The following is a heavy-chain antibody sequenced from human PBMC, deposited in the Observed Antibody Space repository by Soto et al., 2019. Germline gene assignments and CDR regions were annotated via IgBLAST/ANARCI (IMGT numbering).Heavy chain of an antibody. D-gene: IGHD3-3*01. Sequence: GGSLRLSCAASGFTFSSYWMSWVRQAPGKGLEWVANIKQDGSEKYYVDSVKGRFTISRDNAKNSLYLQMNSLRAEDTAVYYCARESEAGYYDFWSGYYNNWFDPWGQGTLVTVSS. CDR2: IKQDGSEK. V-gene: IGHV3-7*05. CDR1: GFTFSSYW. J-gene: IGHJ5*02. CDR3: ARESEAGYYDFWSGYYNNWFDP.